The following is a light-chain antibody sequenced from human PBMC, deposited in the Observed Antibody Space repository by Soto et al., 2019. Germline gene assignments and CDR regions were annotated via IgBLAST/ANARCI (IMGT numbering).Light chain of an antibody. V-gene: IGKV3-20*01. CDR2: GAS. Sequence: IVLTQSPGTLSLSPGERATLSCRASQSVSSNYLAWYQQKPGQAPRLLIYGASTRATGIPDRFSGSGSGTDFTLTISRLEPEDFAVYYCQPYGTSFTFGGGTKVEIK. CDR1: QSVSSNY. J-gene: IGKJ4*01. CDR3: QPYGTSFT.